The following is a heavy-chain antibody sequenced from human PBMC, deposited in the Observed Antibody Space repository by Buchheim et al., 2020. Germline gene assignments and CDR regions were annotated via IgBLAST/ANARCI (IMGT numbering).Heavy chain of an antibody. V-gene: IGHV3-30*18. Sequence: QVQLVESGGGVVQPGRSLRLSCAASGFTFSSYGMHWVRQAPGKGLEWVAVISYDGSNKYYADSGKGRFTISRDNSKNTLYLQMNSLRAEDTAVYYCAKEQKVRGVVDYWGQGTL. CDR3: AKEQKVRGVVDY. D-gene: IGHD3-10*01. CDR1: GFTFSSYG. CDR2: ISYDGSNK. J-gene: IGHJ4*02.